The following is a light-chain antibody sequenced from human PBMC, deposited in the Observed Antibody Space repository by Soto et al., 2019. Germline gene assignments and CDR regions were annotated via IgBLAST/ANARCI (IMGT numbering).Light chain of an antibody. CDR3: LQYYDYRT. CDR1: QGISSY. J-gene: IGKJ1*01. Sequence: IQLTQSPSSLSASVGDRVTITCRASQGISSYLAWYQQKPGKAPKLLIYAASTLQSGVPSRFSGSGSGTEFTLTISSLQPDDFATYYCLQYYDYRTFGQGTKVGIK. V-gene: IGKV1-9*01. CDR2: AAS.